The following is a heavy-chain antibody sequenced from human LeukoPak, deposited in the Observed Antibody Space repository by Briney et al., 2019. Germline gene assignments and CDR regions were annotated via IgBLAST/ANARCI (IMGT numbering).Heavy chain of an antibody. D-gene: IGHD3-10*01. CDR3: ATTVSRWFGELPFDY. V-gene: IGHV3-48*03. J-gene: IGHJ4*02. CDR2: ISSSGSTI. CDR1: GFTFSSYE. Sequence: PGGSLRLSCAASGFTFSSYEMNWVRQAPGKGLEWVSDISSSGSTIYYADSVKGRFTISRDNAKNSLYLQMNSLRAEDTAVYYCATTVSRWFGELPFDYWGQGTLVTVSS.